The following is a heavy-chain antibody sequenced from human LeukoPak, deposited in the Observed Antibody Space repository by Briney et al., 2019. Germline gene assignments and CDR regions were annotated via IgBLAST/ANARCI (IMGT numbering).Heavy chain of an antibody. CDR1: GGSISSSSYY. V-gene: IGHV4-39*01. CDR3: ARSRGIAAAGMNY. D-gene: IGHD6-13*01. Sequence: PSETLSLTCTVSGGSISSSSYYWVWIRQPPGKGLEWIGSIYYSGSTYYNPSLKSRVTISVDTYKNQFSLKLSSVTAADTAVYYCARSRGIAAAGMNYWGQGTLVTVSS. CDR2: IYYSGST. J-gene: IGHJ4*02.